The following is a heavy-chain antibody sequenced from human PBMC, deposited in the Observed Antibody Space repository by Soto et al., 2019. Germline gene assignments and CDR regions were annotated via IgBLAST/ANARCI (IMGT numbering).Heavy chain of an antibody. CDR2: IYHSWST. CDR3: ARGWGEGRVDY. J-gene: IGHJ4*02. Sequence: QVQLQESGPGLVKPSGTLSLTCAVSGGSISSSNWWSWVRQPPGKGLQWIGEIYHSWSTNCIPSLGRRVTISVAKARNQFSLMLSAVAAADTAVYCCARGWGEGRVDYWGQGALVTVSS. D-gene: IGHD3-10*01. V-gene: IGHV4-4*01. CDR1: GGSISSSNW.